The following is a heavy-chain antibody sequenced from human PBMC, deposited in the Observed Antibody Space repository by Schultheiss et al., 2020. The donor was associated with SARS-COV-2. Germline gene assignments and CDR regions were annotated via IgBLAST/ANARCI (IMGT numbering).Heavy chain of an antibody. CDR2: IYYSGST. CDR1: GGSISSGGYY. D-gene: IGHD3-3*01. Sequence: SETLSLTCTVSGGSISSGGYYWSWIRQHPGKGLEWIGYIYYSGSTNYNPSLKSRVTISVDTSKNQFSLNLSSVTAADTAVYYCARGFWEVDYWGQGALVTVSS. V-gene: IGHV4-61*08. J-gene: IGHJ4*02. CDR3: ARGFWEVDY.